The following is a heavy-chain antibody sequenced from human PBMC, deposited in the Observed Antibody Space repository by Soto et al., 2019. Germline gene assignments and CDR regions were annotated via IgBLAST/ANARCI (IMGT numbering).Heavy chain of an antibody. CDR1: GFTFSTYA. D-gene: IGHD6-19*01. Sequence: EVQLLESGGGLVQPGGSLRLSCAASGFTFSTYAMSWVRQAPGKGLEWVSVISGSGGSTYYADSVKGRFTISRDNSKNALYLQMNSLRAEDTAVYYCARRTSGWYLAYWSQGTLVTVSS. J-gene: IGHJ4*02. V-gene: IGHV3-23*01. CDR2: ISGSGGST. CDR3: ARRTSGWYLAY.